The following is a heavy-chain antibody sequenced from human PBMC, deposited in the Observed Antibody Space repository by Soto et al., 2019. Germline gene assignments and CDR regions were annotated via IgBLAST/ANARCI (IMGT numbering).Heavy chain of an antibody. CDR3: ARHVMYLDAFDI. V-gene: IGHV5-10-1*01. D-gene: IGHD3-16*01. CDR1: GYSFTTYW. J-gene: IGHJ3*02. Sequence: GESLKISCKGSGYSFTTYWFTWVRQMPGKGLEWMGRIDPSDSYTNYSPSFQGHVTISADKSISTSYLQWSSPKASDTAMYYCARHVMYLDAFDIWGQGTMVTVSS. CDR2: IDPSDSYT.